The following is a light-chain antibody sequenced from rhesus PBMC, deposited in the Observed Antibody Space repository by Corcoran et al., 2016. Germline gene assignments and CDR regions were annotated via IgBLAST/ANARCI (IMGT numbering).Light chain of an antibody. J-gene: IGKJ3*01. CDR1: QSVGSF. CDR3: QQSSNLFT. Sequence: EIVVTQSPATLSLSPGERAILSCRASQSVGSFFAWYQQNPGQAPKLLIYGASSRATGIPDRFSGSGSGTDFTLTISSLEPEDVGVYYCQQSSNLFTFGPGTKLDIK. V-gene: IGKV3-24*04. CDR2: GAS.